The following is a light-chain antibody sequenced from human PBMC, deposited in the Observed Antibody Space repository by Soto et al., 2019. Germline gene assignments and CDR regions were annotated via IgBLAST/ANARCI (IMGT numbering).Light chain of an antibody. CDR2: DAA. CDR3: QQRSNWPIFT. V-gene: IGKV3-11*01. J-gene: IGKJ3*01. CDR1: QSVSDF. Sequence: EIVLTQSPGTLSLFPGERATLSCRASQSVSDFLAWYQQKPGQAPRLLIYDAATRAPGIPARFSGSGSGTDFTLTISSLEPEDSAVYYCQQRSNWPIFTFGPGTKV.